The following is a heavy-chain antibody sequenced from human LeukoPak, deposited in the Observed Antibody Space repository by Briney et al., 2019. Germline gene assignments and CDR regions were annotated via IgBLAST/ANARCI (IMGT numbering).Heavy chain of an antibody. J-gene: IGHJ4*02. CDR1: GFTVSSDY. V-gene: IGHV3-48*02. Sequence: GGSLRLSCAASGFTVSSDYMTWVRQAPGKGLEWVSFISSSGNTMHYAASVKGRFTISRDNAKSSVYLQMNSLRDEDTAVYYCARDRGGYSSGWSIDYWGQGVLVTVSS. CDR3: ARDRGGYSSGWSIDY. D-gene: IGHD6-19*01. CDR2: ISSSGNTM.